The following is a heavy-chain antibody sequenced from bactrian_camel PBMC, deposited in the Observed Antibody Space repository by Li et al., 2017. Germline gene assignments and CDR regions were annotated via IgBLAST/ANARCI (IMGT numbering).Heavy chain of an antibody. CDR2: TNSDGTGKT. D-gene: IGHD6*01. J-gene: IGHJ4*01. Sequence: VQLVESGGGSVQPGGSLRLSCAASGSTFGGSDMAWYGWYRQGPGNECELVSITNSDGTGKTDYADSVKGRVTISQDYAKNTMYLQMNSLKTEDTAVYYCAPAGRSYVDIKCRARLGQGTQVTVS. CDR1: GSTFGGSD. V-gene: IGHV3S40*01.